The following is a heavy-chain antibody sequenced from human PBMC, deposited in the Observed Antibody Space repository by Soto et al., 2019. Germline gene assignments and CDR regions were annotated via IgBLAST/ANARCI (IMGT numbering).Heavy chain of an antibody. D-gene: IGHD6-13*01. Sequence: QVQLQESGPGLVKPSQTLSLTCTVSGGSISSGGYYWSWIRQHPGKGLEWIGYIYYSGSTYYNPSLKSRVTISVDTSKNQCSLKLSSVTAADTAVYYCARDRRDSSSWYGGRYFDYWGQGTLVTVSS. CDR3: ARDRRDSSSWYGGRYFDY. V-gene: IGHV4-31*03. J-gene: IGHJ4*02. CDR2: IYYSGST. CDR1: GGSISSGGYY.